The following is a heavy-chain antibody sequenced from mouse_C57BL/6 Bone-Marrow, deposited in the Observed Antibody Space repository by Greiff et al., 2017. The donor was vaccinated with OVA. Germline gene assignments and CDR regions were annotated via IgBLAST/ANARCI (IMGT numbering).Heavy chain of an antibody. J-gene: IGHJ2*01. CDR3: TTGYDGYYDY. CDR1: GFNIKDDY. D-gene: IGHD2-3*01. V-gene: IGHV14-4*01. CDR2: IDPENGDT. Sequence: EVKLVESGAELVRPGASVKLSCTASGFNIKDDYMHWVKQRPEQGLEWIGWIDPENGDTEYASKFQGKATITADTSSNTAYLQLSSLTSEDTAVYYCTTGYDGYYDYWGQGTTLTVSS.